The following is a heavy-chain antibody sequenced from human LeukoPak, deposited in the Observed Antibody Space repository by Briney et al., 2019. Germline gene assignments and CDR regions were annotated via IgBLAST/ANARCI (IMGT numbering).Heavy chain of an antibody. CDR1: GFTLSSYA. Sequence: GGSLRLSCAASGFTLSSYAMSWVRQAPGKGLEWVSAISGSGGSTYYADSVKGRFTISRDNSKNTLYLQMNSLRAEDTAVYYCAKDSYYDFWSGQYYFDYWGQGTLVTVSS. V-gene: IGHV3-23*01. CDR2: ISGSGGST. CDR3: AKDSYYDFWSGQYYFDY. J-gene: IGHJ4*02. D-gene: IGHD3-3*01.